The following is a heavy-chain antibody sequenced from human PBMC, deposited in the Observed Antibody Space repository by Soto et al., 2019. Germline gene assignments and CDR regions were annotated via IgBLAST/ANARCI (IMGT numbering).Heavy chain of an antibody. V-gene: IGHV2-5*02. CDR2: IYWDDDK. CDR1: GFSLSTSGVG. CDR3: ANRGIRYYDSSGLSAEYFQH. J-gene: IGHJ1*01. D-gene: IGHD3-22*01. Sequence: QITLKESGPTLVKPTQTLTLTCTFSGFSLSTSGVGVGWIRQPPGKALEWLALIYWDDDKRYSPSLKSRLTITKDTTKNQVVLTMTNMDPVDTATYYFANRGIRYYDSSGLSAEYFQHWGQGTLVTVSS.